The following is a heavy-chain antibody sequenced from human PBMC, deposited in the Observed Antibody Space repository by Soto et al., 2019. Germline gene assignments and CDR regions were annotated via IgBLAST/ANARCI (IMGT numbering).Heavy chain of an antibody. CDR1: GGSISSGGYY. J-gene: IGHJ6*02. D-gene: IGHD4-17*01. CDR2: IYYSGST. CDR3: ARYPVYGLLSGGMDV. V-gene: IGHV4-31*03. Sequence: SETLSLTCTVSGGSISSGGYYWSWIRQHPGKGLEWIGYIYYSGSTYYNPSLKSRVTISVDTSKNQFSLKLSSVTAADTAVYYCARYPVYGLLSGGMDVWGQGTTVTVSS.